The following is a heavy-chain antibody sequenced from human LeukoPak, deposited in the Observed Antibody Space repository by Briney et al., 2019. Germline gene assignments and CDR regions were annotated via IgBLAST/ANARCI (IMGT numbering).Heavy chain of an antibody. CDR1: VGSLRSYC. CDR3: AREGDSSSWST. Sequence: PSETLSLTSTVSVGSLRSYCWSWIRQPPGAGLEWIGYIYYSGRTNYNPSLKSRVTISVDTSKNQFSLKLSSVTAADTAVYYCAREGDSSSWSTWGQGTLVTVSS. V-gene: IGHV4-59*01. J-gene: IGHJ5*02. CDR2: IYYSGRT. D-gene: IGHD6-13*01.